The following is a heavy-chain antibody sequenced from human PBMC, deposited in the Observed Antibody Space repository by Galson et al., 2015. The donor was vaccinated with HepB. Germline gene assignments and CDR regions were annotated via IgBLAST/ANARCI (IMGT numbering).Heavy chain of an antibody. D-gene: IGHD3-9*01. V-gene: IGHV4-39*01. CDR1: GGSISSSSYY. Sequence: ETLSLTCTVSGGSISSSSYYWGWIRQPPGKGLEWIGSIYYSGSTYYNPSLKSRVTVSVDTSKNQFSLKLSSVTVADTAVYYCARHPGYDILTGYYGAFDIWGQGTMVTVSS. J-gene: IGHJ3*02. CDR3: ARHPGYDILTGYYGAFDI. CDR2: IYYSGST.